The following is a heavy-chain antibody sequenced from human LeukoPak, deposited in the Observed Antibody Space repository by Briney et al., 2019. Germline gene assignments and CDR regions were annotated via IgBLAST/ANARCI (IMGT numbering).Heavy chain of an antibody. CDR2: IYYSGST. J-gene: IGHJ6*02. D-gene: IGHD2-15*01. V-gene: IGHV4-59*01. CDR3: ARGFYGSSIYYAMDV. CDR1: GGSISSYY. Sequence: SETLSPTCSVSGGSISSYYWSWIRQPPGKGLEWIGYIYYSGSTNYNPSLKSRVTISVDTSKNQFSLKLSSVTAADTAVYYCARGFYGSSIYYAMDVWGQGTTVTVSS.